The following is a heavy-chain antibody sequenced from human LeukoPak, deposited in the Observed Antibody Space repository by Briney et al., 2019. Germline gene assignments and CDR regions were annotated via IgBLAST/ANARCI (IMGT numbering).Heavy chain of an antibody. CDR2: IYYSGST. CDR3: ARELWGYYDSSGYYRGQFDY. V-gene: IGHV4-39*07. Sequence: PSETLSLTCTVSGGSVSSGGYYWVWIRQPPGKGLEWIGSIYYSGSTYYNPSLKSRVTISVDTSKNQFSLKLSSVTAADTAVYYCARELWGYYDSSGYYRGQFDYWGQGTLVTVSS. D-gene: IGHD3-22*01. J-gene: IGHJ4*02. CDR1: GGSVSSGGYY.